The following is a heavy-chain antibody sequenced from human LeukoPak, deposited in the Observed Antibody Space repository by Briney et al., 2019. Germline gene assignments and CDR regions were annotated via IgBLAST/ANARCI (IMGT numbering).Heavy chain of an antibody. CDR1: GFTFSSYD. J-gene: IGHJ4*02. V-gene: IGHV3-30*03. D-gene: IGHD3-3*01. Sequence: HPGGSLRLSCAASGFTFSSYDMHWVRQAPGKGLEWVAVISYDGNDKHYADSVKGRFTISRDNSKNTLYLQMNSLRAEDTAVYYCAREGYDFWSGPQYYFDYWGQGTLVTVSS. CDR2: ISYDGNDK. CDR3: AREGYDFWSGPQYYFDY.